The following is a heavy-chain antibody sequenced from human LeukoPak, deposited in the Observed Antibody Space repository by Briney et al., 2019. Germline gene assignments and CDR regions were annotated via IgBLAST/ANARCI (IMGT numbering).Heavy chain of an antibody. D-gene: IGHD2-21*02. Sequence: GGSLRLSCAASGFTFSSYSMNWVRQAPGKGLGWVSSISSSSSYIYYADSVKGRFTISRDNAKNSLYLQMNSLRAEDTAVYYCARVGRVDAPPGHCNDYWGQGTLVTVSS. V-gene: IGHV3-21*01. CDR3: ARVGRVDAPPGHCNDY. CDR1: GFTFSSYS. CDR2: ISSSSSYI. J-gene: IGHJ4*02.